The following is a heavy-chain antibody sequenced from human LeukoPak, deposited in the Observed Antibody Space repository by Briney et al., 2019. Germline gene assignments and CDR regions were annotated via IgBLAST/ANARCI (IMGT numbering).Heavy chain of an antibody. CDR3: ARAASAARYNWFDP. V-gene: IGHV3-30*01. D-gene: IGHD2-15*01. J-gene: IGHJ5*02. CDR2: ISYDGSNK. Sequence: GGSLRLSCAASGFTFSSYAMHWVRQAPGKGLEWVAVISYDGSNKYYADSVKGRFTISRDNSKNTLCLQMNSLRAEDTAVYYCARAASAARYNWFDPWGQGTLVTVSS. CDR1: GFTFSSYA.